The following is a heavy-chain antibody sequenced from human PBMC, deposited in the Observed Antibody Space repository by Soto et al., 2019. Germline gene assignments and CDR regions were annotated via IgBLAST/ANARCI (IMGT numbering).Heavy chain of an antibody. J-gene: IGHJ6*03. Sequence: QVQLQESGPGLVKPSETLSLTCSVSGGSIRNYYWSWIRQPPGKGLERIGYIYDGRTPHYNPSLESRVTISLDTPKDQCSLRLTSVPAADTALSYCAREEMKAVSRYYFYSPDVWGKGTPVNVS. CDR3: AREEMKAVSRYYFYSPDV. CDR2: IYDGRTP. V-gene: IGHV4-59*01. D-gene: IGHD1-26*01. CDR1: GGSIRNYY.